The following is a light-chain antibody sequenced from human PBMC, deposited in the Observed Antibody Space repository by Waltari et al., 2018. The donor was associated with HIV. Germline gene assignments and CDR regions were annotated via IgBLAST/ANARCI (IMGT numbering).Light chain of an antibody. CDR1: KLGNKY. CDR2: RDS. CDR3: QAWDSTTAV. J-gene: IGLJ1*01. V-gene: IGLV3-1*01. Sequence: ASISCSGDKLGNKYTCWYQQRPGQSPVLLIYRDSKRPSGIPERFSGSNSGNTATLTISGAQAMDEADYYCQAWDSTTAVFGTGTKVTVL.